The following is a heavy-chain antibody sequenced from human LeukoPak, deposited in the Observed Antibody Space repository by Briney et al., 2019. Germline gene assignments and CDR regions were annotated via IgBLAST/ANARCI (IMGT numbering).Heavy chain of an antibody. V-gene: IGHV1-58*02. J-gene: IGHJ4*02. CDR1: GFTFTSSA. CDR3: AAAGGVPAVAAD. D-gene: IGHD2-2*01. CDR2: IVVGSGNT. Sequence: SVKVSCKASGFTFTSSAMQWVRQARGQRLEWIGWIVVGSGNTNCAQKFQERVTITRDMSTSTAYMELSSLRSEDTAVYYCAAAGGVPAVAADWGQGTLVTVSS.